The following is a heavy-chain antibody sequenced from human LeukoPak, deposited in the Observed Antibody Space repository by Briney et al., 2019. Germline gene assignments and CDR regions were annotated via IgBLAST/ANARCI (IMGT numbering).Heavy chain of an antibody. CDR2: MKGGGET. CDR1: GFSFTNYA. CDR3: AKREATVTPVDY. Sequence: GGSLRLSCAASGFSFTNYAMSWVRQAPARGPEWLSSMKGGGETFYADSVKGRFTISRDDSKNTLYLQMNSLRAEDTAVCYCAKREATVTPVDYWGQGTLVTVSS. D-gene: IGHD4-17*01. J-gene: IGHJ4*02. V-gene: IGHV3-23*01.